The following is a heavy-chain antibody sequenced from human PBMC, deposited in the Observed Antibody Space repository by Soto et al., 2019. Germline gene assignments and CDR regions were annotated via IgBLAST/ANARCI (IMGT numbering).Heavy chain of an antibody. CDR2: ISGSGGST. CDR3: AKSRITMIVVVNGMDV. V-gene: IGHV3-23*01. D-gene: IGHD3-22*01. J-gene: IGHJ6*02. Sequence: LRLSCAASGFTFSSYAMSWVRQAPGKGLEWVSAISGSGGSTYYADSVKGRFTISRDNSKNTLYLQMNSLRAEDTAVYYCAKSRITMIVVVNGMDVWGQGTTVTVSS. CDR1: GFTFSSYA.